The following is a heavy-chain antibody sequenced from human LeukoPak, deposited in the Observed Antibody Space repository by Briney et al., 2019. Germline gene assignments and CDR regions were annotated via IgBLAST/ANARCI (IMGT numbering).Heavy chain of an antibody. D-gene: IGHD4-23*01. J-gene: IGHJ4*02. CDR3: ARESLGAADDYGGNPFDY. Sequence: GASVKVSCKASGYTFTGYYMHWVRQAPGQGLEWMGWINPNSGDTNYAQKFQGRVTMTRDTSISTAYMELSRLRSDDTAVYYCARESLGAADDYGGNPFDYWGQGTLVTVSS. CDR1: GYTFTGYY. CDR2: INPNSGDT. V-gene: IGHV1-2*02.